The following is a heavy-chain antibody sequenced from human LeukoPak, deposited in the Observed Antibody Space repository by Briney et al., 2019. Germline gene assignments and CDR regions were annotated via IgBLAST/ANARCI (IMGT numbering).Heavy chain of an antibody. CDR1: GGSFSGYD. J-gene: IGHJ2*01. D-gene: IGHD3-10*01. CDR2: INHSGST. CDR3: ARGRVTMVRGVSRTYWYFDL. V-gene: IGHV4-34*01. Sequence: SETLSLTCAVYGGSFSGYDWSWIRQPPGKGLEWIGEINHSGSTNYNPSLKSRVTISVDTSKNQFSLKLSSVTAADTAVYYCARGRVTMVRGVSRTYWYFDLWGRGTLVTVSS.